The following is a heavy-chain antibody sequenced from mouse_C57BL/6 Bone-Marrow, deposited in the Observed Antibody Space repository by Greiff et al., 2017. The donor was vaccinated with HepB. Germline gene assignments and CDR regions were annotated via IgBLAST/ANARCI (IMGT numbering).Heavy chain of an antibody. J-gene: IGHJ3*01. CDR3: AGKRGWFAY. CDR2: ISSGGSYT. Sequence: EVQLVESGGDLVKPGGSLKLSCAASGFTFSSYGMSWVRQTPDKRLEWVATISSGGSYTYYPDSVKGRFTISRDNAKNTLYLQMSRLKSEDTAVYYCAGKRGWFAYWGQGTLFTVSA. V-gene: IGHV5-6*01. CDR1: GFTFSSYG.